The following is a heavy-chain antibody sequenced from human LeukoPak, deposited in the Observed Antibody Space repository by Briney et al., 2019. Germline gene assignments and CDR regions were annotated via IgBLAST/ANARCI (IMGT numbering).Heavy chain of an antibody. CDR1: GYTLSDYH. CDR3: AWGLADRYS. Sequence: ASVKVSCKASGYTLSDYHIHWVRQAPGQGLEWMGLVQPDSGGTFHAQQFQSRVTLTRDMSTNTAYMELTGLTSDDTAAYYCAWGLADRYSWGEGTTLFASS. CDR2: VQPDSGGT. J-gene: IGHJ6*04. V-gene: IGHV1-2*02. D-gene: IGHD3-16*01.